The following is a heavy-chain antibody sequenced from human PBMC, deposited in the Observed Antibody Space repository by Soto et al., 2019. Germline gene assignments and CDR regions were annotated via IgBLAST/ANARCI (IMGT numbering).Heavy chain of an antibody. V-gene: IGHV4-39*01. J-gene: IGHJ6*02. CDR1: GGSISSSSYY. CDR2: IYYSGST. D-gene: IGHD3-10*01. Sequence: QLQLQESGPGLVKPSETLSLTCTVSGGSISSSSYYWGWIRQPPGKGLEWIGSIYYSGSTYYNPSLKSRVTISVDTSKNQFSLTLSSVTAADTAVYYCASTSGRFGELIGYYYYYGMDVWGQGTTVTVSS. CDR3: ASTSGRFGELIGYYYYYGMDV.